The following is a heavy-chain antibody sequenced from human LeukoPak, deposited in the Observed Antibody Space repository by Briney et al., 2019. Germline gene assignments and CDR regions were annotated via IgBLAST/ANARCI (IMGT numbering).Heavy chain of an antibody. D-gene: IGHD6-13*01. CDR1: GFTFSSYA. CDR3: ARDFAMAAAFDY. CDR2: ISGSGGST. V-gene: IGHV3-23*01. J-gene: IGHJ4*02. Sequence: GGSLRLSCAASGFTFSSYAMSWVRQAPGKGLEWVSAISGSGGSTYYADSVKGRFAISRDNAKNSLYLQMNSLRAEDTAVYYCARDFAMAAAFDYWGQGTLVTVSS.